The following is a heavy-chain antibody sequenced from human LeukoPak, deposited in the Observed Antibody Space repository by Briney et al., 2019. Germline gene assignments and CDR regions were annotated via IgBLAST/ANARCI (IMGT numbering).Heavy chain of an antibody. V-gene: IGHV4-34*01. CDR2: INHSGST. Sequence: SETLSLTCAVYGGSFSGYYWSWIRQPPGKGLGWIGEINHSGSTNYNPSLKSRVTISVDTSKNQFSLKLSSVTAADTAVYYCARSLYGAYDYWGQGTLVTVSS. D-gene: IGHD4/OR15-4a*01. CDR1: GGSFSGYY. J-gene: IGHJ4*02. CDR3: ARSLYGAYDY.